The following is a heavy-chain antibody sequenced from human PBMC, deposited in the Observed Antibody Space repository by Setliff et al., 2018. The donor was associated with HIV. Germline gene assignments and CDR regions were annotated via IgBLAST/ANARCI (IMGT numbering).Heavy chain of an antibody. Sequence: PVGSLRLSCAASGFTVSSNYMSWVRQAPGKGLEWVSVFYSGGRTYYANSVKGRFTISRDNSKNAVYLQMNSLRAEDTAVYYCARDGSRGGLPFYGMDVWGQGTTVTVSS. J-gene: IGHJ6*02. CDR3: ARDGSRGGLPFYGMDV. CDR2: FYSGGRT. CDR1: GFTVSSNY. D-gene: IGHD3-16*01. V-gene: IGHV3-53*01.